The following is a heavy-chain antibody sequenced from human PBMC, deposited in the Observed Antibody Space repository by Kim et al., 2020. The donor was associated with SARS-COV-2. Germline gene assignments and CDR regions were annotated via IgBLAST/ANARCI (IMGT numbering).Heavy chain of an antibody. V-gene: IGHV3-30-3*01. CDR3: AREGYYDFWSGYYPYYYYGMDV. J-gene: IGHJ6*02. CDR2: ISYDGSNK. Sequence: GRSLRLSCAASGFTFSSYAMHWVRQAPGKGLEWVAVISYDGSNKYYADSVKGRFTISRDNSKNTLYLQMNSLRAEDTAVYYCAREGYYDFWSGYYPYYYYGMDVWGQGTTVTVSS. CDR1: GFTFSSYA. D-gene: IGHD3-3*01.